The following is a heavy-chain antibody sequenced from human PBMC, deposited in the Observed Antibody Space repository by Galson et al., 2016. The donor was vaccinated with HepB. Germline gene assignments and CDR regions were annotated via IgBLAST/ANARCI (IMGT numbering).Heavy chain of an antibody. Sequence: SLRLSCAASGFTFGDYTMSWVRQAPGKGLEWVSGLSVSGDTTYYADSVKGRFTISRDNSKNTLHLQMNSLRADDTAVYYCARVRCISPTCHDFDCWGQGTLVTVSS. V-gene: IGHV3-23*01. CDR2: LSVSGDTT. D-gene: IGHD2-2*01. J-gene: IGHJ4*02. CDR1: GFTFGDYT. CDR3: ARVRCISPTCHDFDC.